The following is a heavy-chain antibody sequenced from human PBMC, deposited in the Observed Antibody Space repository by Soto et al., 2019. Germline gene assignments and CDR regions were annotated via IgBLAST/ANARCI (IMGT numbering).Heavy chain of an antibody. Sequence: QVQLVQSGPEVKKPGASVRVSCKASGYPFTSFYLLWVRQAPGPGLEWLGWINPNSRTTKYAQQFKCRLTLTRATSLKTAYLELSGLTSDDTAVYYCARFSSYSATEASDHWGQGTLVTVSS. V-gene: IGHV1-2*02. CDR1: GYPFTSFY. CDR3: ARFSSYSATEASDH. CDR2: INPNSRTT. J-gene: IGHJ4*02. D-gene: IGHD1-26*01.